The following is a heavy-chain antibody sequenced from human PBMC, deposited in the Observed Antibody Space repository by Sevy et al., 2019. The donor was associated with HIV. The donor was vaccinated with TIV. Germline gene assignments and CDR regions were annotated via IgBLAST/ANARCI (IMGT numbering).Heavy chain of an antibody. CDR1: GGSISSSPYY. CDR2: LYHRGST. CDR3: ARPRAFGAHRRGLDWFDP. D-gene: IGHD3-3*02. J-gene: IGHJ5*02. V-gene: IGHV4-39*02. Sequence: SETLSLTCTVSGGSISSSPYYWAWIRQPPGKGPEWIGSLYHRGSTYYNPSLKSLVTLFVDRSKSHFSLKLTSVTAADTAVYYCARPRAFGAHRRGLDWFDPWGQGTLVTVSS.